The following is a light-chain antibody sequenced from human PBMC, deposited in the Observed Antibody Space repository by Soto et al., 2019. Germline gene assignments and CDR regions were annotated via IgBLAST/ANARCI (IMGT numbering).Light chain of an antibody. Sequence: DFQMTQSPATLSASVGDRVTITCRASQSISSWLAWYQQKPGKAPKLLIYDASSLESGVPSRFSGSGSGTDFTFTINSLQPEDIATYYCQQYDNLPLTFGGGTKVDIK. J-gene: IGKJ4*01. CDR3: QQYDNLPLT. CDR2: DAS. V-gene: IGKV1-5*01. CDR1: QSISSW.